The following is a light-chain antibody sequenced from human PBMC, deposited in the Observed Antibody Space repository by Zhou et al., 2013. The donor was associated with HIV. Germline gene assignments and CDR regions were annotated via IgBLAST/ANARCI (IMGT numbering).Light chain of an antibody. CDR2: KAS. J-gene: IGKJ4*01. CDR1: QSISSW. V-gene: IGKV1-5*03. CDR3: QQYNTHFIT. Sequence: DIQMTQSPSTLSASVGDRVTITCRASQSISSWLAWYQQKPGKAPKLLIYKASSLKSGVPSRFSGRGSGTEFALTISSLQPDDFATYYCQQYNTHFITFGGGTEGGGSN.